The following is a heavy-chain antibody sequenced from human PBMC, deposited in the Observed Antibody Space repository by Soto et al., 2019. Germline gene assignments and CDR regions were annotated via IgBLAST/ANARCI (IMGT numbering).Heavy chain of an antibody. V-gene: IGHV3-23*01. CDR1: GFTFSSYA. CDR2: ISGSGGST. Sequence: PGGSLRRSCAASGFTFSSYAMSWVRQAPGKGLEWVSAISGSGGSTYYADSVKGRFTISRDNSKNTLYLQMNSLRAEDTAVYYCAKSPYYDFWSGPDYDYYYGMDVWGQGTTVTVSS. J-gene: IGHJ6*02. CDR3: AKSPYYDFWSGPDYDYYYGMDV. D-gene: IGHD3-3*01.